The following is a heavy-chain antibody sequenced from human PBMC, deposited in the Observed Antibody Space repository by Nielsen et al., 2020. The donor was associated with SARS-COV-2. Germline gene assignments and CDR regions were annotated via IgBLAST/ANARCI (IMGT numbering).Heavy chain of an antibody. Sequence: GESLKISCSASGFTFSSTYMGWVRQAPGQGLVWVSRINPSGSGTAYADSVKGRFAVSRDNAENTVVLQIHSLRVEDTAVYYCAGGADFWSGTQKYYMDVWGKGTTVTVSS. CDR3: AGGADFWSGTQKYYMDV. D-gene: IGHD3-3*01. V-gene: IGHV3-74*01. CDR2: INPSGSGT. CDR1: GFTFSSTY. J-gene: IGHJ6*04.